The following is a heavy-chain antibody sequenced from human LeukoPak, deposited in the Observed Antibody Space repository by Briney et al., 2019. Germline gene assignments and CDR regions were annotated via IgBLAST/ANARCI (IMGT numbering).Heavy chain of an antibody. V-gene: IGHV4-39*07. CDR3: ARGKPYYDFWSGYYTGGSFDY. D-gene: IGHD3-3*01. Sequence: SETLSLTCTVSGGSISSSSYYWGWIRQPPGKGLEWIGSIYYSGSTYYNPSLKSRVTISVDTSKNQFSLKLSSVTAADTAVYYCARGKPYYDFWSGYYTGGSFDYWGQGTLVTVSS. CDR1: GGSISSSSYY. J-gene: IGHJ4*02. CDR2: IYYSGST.